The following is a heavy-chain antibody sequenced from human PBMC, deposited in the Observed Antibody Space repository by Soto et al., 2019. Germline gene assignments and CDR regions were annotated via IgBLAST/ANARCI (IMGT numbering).Heavy chain of an antibody. Sequence: LSLTCTVSGGSISNYYWSWIRQPPGKGLEWIGYIYYSGNTIYNPSLNSRATISVDTSKNQFSLTLTSVTAADTAVYYCARFPTNGNNKYWGQGTLVTVYS. J-gene: IGHJ4*02. CDR2: IYYSGNT. CDR3: ARFPTNGNNKY. V-gene: IGHV4-59*01. CDR1: GGSISNYY. D-gene: IGHD2-8*01.